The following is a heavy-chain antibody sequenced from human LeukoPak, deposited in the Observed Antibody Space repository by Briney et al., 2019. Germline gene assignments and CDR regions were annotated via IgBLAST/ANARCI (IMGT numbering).Heavy chain of an antibody. V-gene: IGHV4-61*02. Sequence: SETLSLTCSVSGGSISSGSYYWSWIRQPAGKGLEWIGRINLSGNINYNPSLRSRVTMSVDTSKNQFSLKLTSVTAADTAVYYCARLLLPATMGAFDIWGQGTMVTVSS. D-gene: IGHD2-2*01. CDR1: GGSISSGSYY. J-gene: IGHJ3*02. CDR3: ARLLLPATMGAFDI. CDR2: INLSGNI.